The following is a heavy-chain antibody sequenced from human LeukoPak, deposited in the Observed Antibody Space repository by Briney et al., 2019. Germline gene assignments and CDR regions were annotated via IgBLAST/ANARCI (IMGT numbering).Heavy chain of an antibody. CDR3: ARQNVKVGAPPFDF. Sequence: SETLSLTCTVSGGSISTYYWSWIRQPPGKGLEWIGYIYYSGSTNYNPSLKSRVTISVDTSKNQFSLKLSSVTAADTAVYYCARQNVKVGAPPFDFWGQGTLVTVSS. J-gene: IGHJ4*02. CDR1: GGSISTYY. V-gene: IGHV4-59*08. D-gene: IGHD1-26*01. CDR2: IYYSGST.